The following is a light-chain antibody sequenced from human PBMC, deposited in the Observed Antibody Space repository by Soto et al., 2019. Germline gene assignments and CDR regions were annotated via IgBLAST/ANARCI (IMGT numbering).Light chain of an antibody. CDR2: GAS. CDR1: QTITTY. Sequence: DLQMTQSPSSLSASVGDRVTITCRASQTITTYLNWYQQKPGKAPQLLIYGASTLQSGVPSRFTGSGSGTDFPLTISSLQPEDFATYHCQQSHSSPWTFGQGTKVEIK. CDR3: QQSHSSPWT. J-gene: IGKJ1*01. V-gene: IGKV1-39*01.